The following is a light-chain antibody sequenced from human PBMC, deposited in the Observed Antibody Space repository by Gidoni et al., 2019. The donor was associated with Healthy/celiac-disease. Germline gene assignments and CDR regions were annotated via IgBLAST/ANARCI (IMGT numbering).Light chain of an antibody. V-gene: IGKV1-39*01. J-gene: IGKJ1*01. Sequence: DIQMTQSPSSLPASVGDRVTITCRASQSISSYLNWYQQKPGKAPKLLIYAASSLQSGVPSRFSGSGSGTDFTLTISSLQTEDFATYYCQQSYSTLWTFGQGTKVEIK. CDR3: QQSYSTLWT. CDR2: AAS. CDR1: QSISSY.